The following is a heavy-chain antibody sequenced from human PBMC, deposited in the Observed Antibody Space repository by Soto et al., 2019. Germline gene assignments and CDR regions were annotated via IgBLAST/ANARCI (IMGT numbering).Heavy chain of an antibody. CDR3: ARELDPYSGGNSLSLDY. D-gene: IGHD2-21*01. CDR1: GGTFSTYG. CDR2: IIPKFGTT. J-gene: IGHJ4*02. Sequence: QVQLVQFGAEVKKPGSSVKVSCKASGGTFSTYGMNWVRLAPGQGLEWMGGIIPKFGTTNYAQKFQGRVTITADESTNTAYMELNYLRSEDTAVYFCARELDPYSGGNSLSLDYWGQGTLVTVSS. V-gene: IGHV1-69*13.